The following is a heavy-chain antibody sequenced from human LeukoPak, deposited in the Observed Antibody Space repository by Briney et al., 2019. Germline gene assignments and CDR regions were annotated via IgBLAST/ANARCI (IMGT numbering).Heavy chain of an antibody. CDR3: AKDHLYCSGGSCYGDY. CDR2: ISGSGGST. J-gene: IGHJ4*02. Sequence: GGSLRLSCAASGFTFSSYAMSWVRQAPGKGLEWVSAISGSGGSTYYADSVKGRFTISRDNSKNTLYLQMNSLRAEDTAVYYCAKDHLYCSGGSCYGDYWGQGTLVTVSA. D-gene: IGHD2-15*01. V-gene: IGHV3-23*01. CDR1: GFTFSSYA.